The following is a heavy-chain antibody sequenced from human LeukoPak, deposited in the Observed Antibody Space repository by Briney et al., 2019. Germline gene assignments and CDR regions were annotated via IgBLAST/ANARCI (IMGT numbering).Heavy chain of an antibody. CDR3: ATNAGQWLVPFDY. Sequence: PGGSLRLSCAASGFTFSSYWMHWVRQAPGKGLEWVSAISGSGGSTYYADSVKGRFTISRDNSKNSLYLQMNSLRAEDTAVYYCATNAGQWLVPFDYWGQGSLVTVSS. V-gene: IGHV3-23*01. CDR2: ISGSGGST. J-gene: IGHJ4*02. D-gene: IGHD6-19*01. CDR1: GFTFSSYW.